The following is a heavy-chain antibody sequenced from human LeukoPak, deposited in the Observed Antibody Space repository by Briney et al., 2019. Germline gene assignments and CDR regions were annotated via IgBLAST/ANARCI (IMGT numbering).Heavy chain of an antibody. CDR1: GGTFSSYA. J-gene: IGHJ4*02. CDR3: ARDNTATPSGGDY. V-gene: IGHV1-69*05. CDR2: IIPIFGTA. Sequence: GASVKVSCKASGGTFSSYAISWVRQAPGQGLEWMGGIIPIFGTANYAQKLQGRVTMTTDTSTSTAYMELRSLRSDDTAVYYCARDNTATPSGGDYWGQGTPVTVSS. D-gene: IGHD3-16*01.